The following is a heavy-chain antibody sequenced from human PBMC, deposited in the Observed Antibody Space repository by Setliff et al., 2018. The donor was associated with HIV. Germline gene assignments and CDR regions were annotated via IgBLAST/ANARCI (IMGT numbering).Heavy chain of an antibody. CDR1: GYSFTSYG. J-gene: IGHJ6*03. V-gene: IGHV1-18*01. Sequence: GASVKVSCKASGYSFTSYGISWVRQAPGQGLEWMGWISAYNGNTNYAQKLQGRVTMTTDTSTSTAYMELSSLRSEDTAMYYCARAAISTIFGVVKNPHNYYMDVWGKGTTVTVSS. CDR3: ARAAISTIFGVVKNPHNYYMDV. D-gene: IGHD3-3*01. CDR2: ISAYNGNT.